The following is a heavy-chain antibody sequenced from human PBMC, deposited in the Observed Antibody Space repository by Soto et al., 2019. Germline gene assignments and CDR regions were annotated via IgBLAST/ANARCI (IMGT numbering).Heavy chain of an antibody. D-gene: IGHD4-17*01. J-gene: IGHJ4*02. Sequence: QVQLVESGGGLVKPGGSLRLSCVASGFTFNDYYMSWIRQAPGKGLERVSYISSSSGYTNYADSVKGRFTISRDNARNSLYLQMNSLRAEDTAVYYCARGGTTVTDFWGQGTLVTVSS. V-gene: IGHV3-11*06. CDR2: ISSSSGYT. CDR3: ARGGTTVTDF. CDR1: GFTFNDYY.